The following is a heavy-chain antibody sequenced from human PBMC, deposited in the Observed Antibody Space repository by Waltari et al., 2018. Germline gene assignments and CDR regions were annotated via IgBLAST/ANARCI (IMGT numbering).Heavy chain of an antibody. V-gene: IGHV4-39*01. CDR2: IYYSGST. D-gene: IGHD6-19*01. Sequence: QLQMQESGPGLVKPSETLSLTCTVSVGSISSSSYYWGWIRQPPGKGLEWIGSIYYSGSTYYNPSLKSRVTISVDTSKNQFSLKLSSVTAADTAVYYCARGTVAGTSWEEMGSWGQGTLVTVSS. J-gene: IGHJ5*02. CDR1: VGSISSSSYY. CDR3: ARGTVAGTSWEEMGS.